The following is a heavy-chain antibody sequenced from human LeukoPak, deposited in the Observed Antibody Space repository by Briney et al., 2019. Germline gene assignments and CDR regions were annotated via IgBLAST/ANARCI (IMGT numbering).Heavy chain of an antibody. CDR1: GASISTYY. Sequence: SETLSLTCTVSGASISTYYWSWIRQPPGQGLERIGYIYDSGSTSYNPSLKSRATISVDTSKSHFSLKLSSVTAADTAVYYCARQMFLGGMDVWGQGTTVAVSS. CDR2: IYDSGST. V-gene: IGHV4-59*08. CDR3: ARQMFLGGMDV. J-gene: IGHJ6*02. D-gene: IGHD3-10*02.